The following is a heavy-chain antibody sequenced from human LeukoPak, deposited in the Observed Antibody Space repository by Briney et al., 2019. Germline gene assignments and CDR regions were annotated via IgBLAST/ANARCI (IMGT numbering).Heavy chain of an antibody. CDR2: IYTSGRT. D-gene: IGHD2-2*01. CDR3: ARGYCSSTSCSYYYYYYMDV. Sequence: PSDSLSPTCTVAGPSISSYYCGSIRQPPGKGLEWIGYIYTSGRTNYNPALKSRVTISVDTSKYQFSLKLSSVTAADTAVYYCARGYCSSTSCSYYYYYYMDVWGKGTTVTVSS. V-gene: IGHV4-4*09. J-gene: IGHJ6*03. CDR1: GPSISSYY.